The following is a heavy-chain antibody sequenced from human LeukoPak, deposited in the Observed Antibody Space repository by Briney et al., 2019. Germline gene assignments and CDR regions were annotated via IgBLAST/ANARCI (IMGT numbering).Heavy chain of an antibody. V-gene: IGHV3-23*01. Sequence: PGGSLRLSCAASGFTVSSNYMSWVRQAPGKGLEWVSSISGSGSSTYYADSVRGRFTVSRDNSKNTLHLHMNSLRAEDTAAYYCAKVATVFDYYYYGMDVWGQGTTVTVSS. D-gene: IGHD3-3*01. CDR3: AKVATVFDYYYYGMDV. J-gene: IGHJ6*02. CDR2: ISGSGSST. CDR1: GFTVSSNY.